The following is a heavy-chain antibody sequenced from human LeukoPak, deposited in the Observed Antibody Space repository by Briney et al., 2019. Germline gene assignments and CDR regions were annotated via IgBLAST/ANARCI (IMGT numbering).Heavy chain of an antibody. CDR2: ITKSGDQT. V-gene: IGHV3-23*01. D-gene: IGHD6-19*01. CDR1: GITFSNSA. J-gene: IGHJ4*02. Sequence: GGSLRLSCVPSGITFSNSALSWVRQAPGKGLEWVSTITKSGDQTYYADSVRGLFTISRDNSKNTLYLQMNSLRAEDTAVYYCASGWLGVFDYWGQGTLVTVSS. CDR3: ASGWLGVFDY.